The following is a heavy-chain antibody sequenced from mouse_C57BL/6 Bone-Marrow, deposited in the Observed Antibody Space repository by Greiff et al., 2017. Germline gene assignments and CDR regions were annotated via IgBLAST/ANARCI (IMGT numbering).Heavy chain of an antibody. CDR3: ARGRNTYGCNVAY. D-gene: IGHD1-1*01. Sequence: QVQLQESGPELVKPGASVKISCKASGYAFSSSWMNWVKQRPGKGLEWIGRIYPGAGDTTYNWKFKGKATLTADKSSCTAYMHLRSLTSEDSAVYFWARGRNTYGCNVAYWGQGTLVTVSA. J-gene: IGHJ3*01. CDR1: GYAFSSSW. V-gene: IGHV1-82*01. CDR2: IYPGAGDT.